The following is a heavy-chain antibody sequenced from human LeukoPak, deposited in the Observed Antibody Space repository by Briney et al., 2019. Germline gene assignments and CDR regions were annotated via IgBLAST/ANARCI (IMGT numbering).Heavy chain of an antibody. Sequence: SETLSLTCAVYGGSFSGYYWVWVRQPPGKGLEWIGSINYSGRTFYSSSLKSRATISVDTFRNQFSLKVTSVTAADTAVYSCARLSTSDTDGNYFDFWGQGTLVTVSS. V-gene: IGHV4-34*01. CDR3: ARLSTSDTDGNYFDF. J-gene: IGHJ4*02. D-gene: IGHD1-1*01. CDR1: GGSFSGYY. CDR2: INYSGRT.